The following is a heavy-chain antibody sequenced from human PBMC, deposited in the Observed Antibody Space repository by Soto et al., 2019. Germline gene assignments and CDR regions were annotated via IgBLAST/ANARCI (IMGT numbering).Heavy chain of an antibody. CDR1: GYTFTSYC. CDR2: ISAYNGNT. Sequence: GASVKVSCKASGYTFTSYCISWGRQAPGQGLEWMGWISAYNGNTNYAQKLQGRVTMTTDTSTSTAYMELRSLRSDDTAVYYCARDRMDYYDSSGYYYPYNWFDPWGQGTLVTVSS. CDR3: ARDRMDYYDSSGYYYPYNWFDP. V-gene: IGHV1-18*01. J-gene: IGHJ5*02. D-gene: IGHD3-22*01.